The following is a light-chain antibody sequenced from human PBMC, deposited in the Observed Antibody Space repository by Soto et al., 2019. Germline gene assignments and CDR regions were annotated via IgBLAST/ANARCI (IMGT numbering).Light chain of an antibody. CDR1: SFNIGAGYD. Sequence: QSVLTQPPSVSGAPGQRVTISCTGSSFNIGAGYDVHWYQHLPGTAPKLLIHDNNNRPPGVPDRFSGSKSGTSASLAITGLQAEDEADYYCQSYDTSLSGRVFGGGTKLTVL. J-gene: IGLJ3*02. CDR2: DNN. CDR3: QSYDTSLSGRV. V-gene: IGLV1-40*01.